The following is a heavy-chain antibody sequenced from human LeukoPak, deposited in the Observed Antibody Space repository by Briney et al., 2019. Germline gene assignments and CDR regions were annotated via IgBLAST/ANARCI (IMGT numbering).Heavy chain of an antibody. D-gene: IGHD3-9*01. CDR2: IIPIFGTA. V-gene: IGHV1-69*05. J-gene: IGHJ3*02. CDR3: ASAVLRYFDSHDAFDI. Sequence: ASVKVSCKASGYTFTSYGISWVRQAPGQGLEWMGRIIPIFGTANYAQKFQGRVTITTDESTSTAYMELSSLRSEDTAVYYCASAVLRYFDSHDAFDIWGQGTMVTVSS. CDR1: GYTFTSYG.